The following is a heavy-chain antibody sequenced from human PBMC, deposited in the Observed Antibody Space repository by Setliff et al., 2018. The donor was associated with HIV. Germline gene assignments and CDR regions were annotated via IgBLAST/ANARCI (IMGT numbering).Heavy chain of an antibody. CDR1: GYTFTGYY. V-gene: IGHV1-2*02. J-gene: IGHJ4*02. CDR2: INPNSGGT. CDR3: ARGWGLSYYYDSSGYTPFDY. D-gene: IGHD3-22*01. Sequence: ASVKVSCKASGYTFTGYYMHWVRQAPGQGLEWMGWINPNSGGTNYAQKFQGRATMTRDTSISTAYMELSRLRSDDTAVYYCARGWGLSYYYDSSGYTPFDYWGQGTLVTVSS.